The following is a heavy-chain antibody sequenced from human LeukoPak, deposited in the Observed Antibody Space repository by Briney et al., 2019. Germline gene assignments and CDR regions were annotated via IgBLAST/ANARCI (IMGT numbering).Heavy chain of an antibody. CDR1: GFTFSSYG. Sequence: GRSLRLSCAASGFTFSSYGLHWVRQAPGKGLEWVAVISYDGSNKYYADSVKGRFTISRDNSKNTLYLQMNSLRAEDTAVYYCAKDRPHYYDILTGPDRTYYYYGMDVWGQGTTVTVSS. CDR3: AKDRPHYYDILTGPDRTYYYYGMDV. D-gene: IGHD3-9*01. J-gene: IGHJ6*02. V-gene: IGHV3-30*18. CDR2: ISYDGSNK.